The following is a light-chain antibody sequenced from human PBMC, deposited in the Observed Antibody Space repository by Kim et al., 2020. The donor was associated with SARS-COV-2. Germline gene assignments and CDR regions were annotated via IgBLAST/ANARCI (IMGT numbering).Light chain of an antibody. Sequence: PGGTVTLPCGSTTGTVTSGHYPYWFQQKPGQAPRTLIYDTNNKHSWTPARFSGSLLGGKAALTLSGAQPEDEADYYCLIYYSGALIFGGGTKVTVL. CDR1: TGTVTSGHY. J-gene: IGLJ2*01. V-gene: IGLV7-46*01. CDR2: DTN. CDR3: LIYYSGALI.